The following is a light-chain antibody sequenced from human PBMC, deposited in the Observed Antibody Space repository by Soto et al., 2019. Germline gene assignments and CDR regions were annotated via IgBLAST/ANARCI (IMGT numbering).Light chain of an antibody. V-gene: IGKV1-27*01. Sequence: DIQMTQSPSSLSASAGDRVTVTCRASQGISNSLAWYQQKPGKVPKLLIYAASTLQSGVPSRFSGSGSGTDFTLTISSLQPEDDATYYCQKYNSAPWTYGQGTKVEIK. CDR3: QKYNSAPWT. CDR1: QGISNS. J-gene: IGKJ1*01. CDR2: AAS.